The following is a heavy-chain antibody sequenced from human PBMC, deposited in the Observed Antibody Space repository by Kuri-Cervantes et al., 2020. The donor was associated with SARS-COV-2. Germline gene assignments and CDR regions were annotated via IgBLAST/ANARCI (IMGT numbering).Heavy chain of an antibody. CDR2: INPNSGGT. J-gene: IGHJ4*02. Sequence: ASVKVSCKASGYTFTGYYMHWVRQAPGQGLEWMGRINPNSGGTNYAQKFQGRVTMTRDTSISTAYMELSRLRSDDTAVYYCARAGGISSGYYYRLDYWGQGTLVTRLL. CDR3: ARAGGISSGYYYRLDY. CDR1: GYTFTGYY. V-gene: IGHV1-2*06. D-gene: IGHD3-22*01.